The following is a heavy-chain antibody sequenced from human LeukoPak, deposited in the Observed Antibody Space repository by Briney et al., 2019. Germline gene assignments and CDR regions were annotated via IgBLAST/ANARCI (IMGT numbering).Heavy chain of an antibody. Sequence: PSETLSLTCTVSGGSLSSYYWSWIRPPPGKGLEWIGYIYYSGSTNYNPSLKSRVTISVDTSKNQFSLKLSSVTAADTAMYYCARHGGYSYGSPFYNDYWGQGTLVTVSS. D-gene: IGHD5-18*01. CDR3: ARHGGYSYGSPFYNDY. V-gene: IGHV4-59*08. J-gene: IGHJ4*02. CDR1: GGSLSSYY. CDR2: IYYSGST.